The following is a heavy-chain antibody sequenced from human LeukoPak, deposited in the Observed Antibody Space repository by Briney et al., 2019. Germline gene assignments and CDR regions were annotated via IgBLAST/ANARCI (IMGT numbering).Heavy chain of an antibody. J-gene: IGHJ4*02. CDR3: AKFHATWYGDT. CDR2: IYPGDSDT. Sequence: GESLKISCKGSGYSFTSYWIGWVGQMPGKGLEWMGIIYPGDSDTRYSPSFQGQVTISADTSISTAYLHWSSLQSSDTAMYYCAKFHATWYGDTWGQGTLVTVSS. V-gene: IGHV5-51*01. CDR1: GYSFTSYW. D-gene: IGHD6-13*01.